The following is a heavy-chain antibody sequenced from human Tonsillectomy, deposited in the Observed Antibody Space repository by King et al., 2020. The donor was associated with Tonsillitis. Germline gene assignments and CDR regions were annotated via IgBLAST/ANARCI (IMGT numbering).Heavy chain of an antibody. CDR3: ARQATVTTVGFAY. J-gene: IGHJ4*02. CDR2: IYPVDSDT. CDR1: GYSFTRYW. D-gene: IGHD4-17*01. Sequence: QLVQSGAEVKKPGESLKISCKGSGYSFTRYWICWVRQMPGKGLEWMGLIYPVDSDTRYSPTFQGQVTISLDKSFSTAYLQWSSLKASDTAMYYCARQATVTTVGFAYWGQGTLVTVSS. V-gene: IGHV5-51*01.